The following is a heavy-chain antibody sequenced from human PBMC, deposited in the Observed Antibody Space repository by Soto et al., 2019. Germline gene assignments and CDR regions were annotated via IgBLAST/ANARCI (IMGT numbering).Heavy chain of an antibody. J-gene: IGHJ4*02. V-gene: IGHV3-30*18. CDR3: AKDNYDYVWGSYPLDY. CDR1: GFTFSSYG. D-gene: IGHD3-16*02. CDR2: ISYDGSNK. Sequence: GGSLRLSCAASGFTFSSYGMHWVRQAPGKGLEWVAVISYDGSNKYYADSVKGRFTISRDNSKNTLYLQMNSLRAGDTAVYYCAKDNYDYVWGSYPLDYWGQGTLVTVSS.